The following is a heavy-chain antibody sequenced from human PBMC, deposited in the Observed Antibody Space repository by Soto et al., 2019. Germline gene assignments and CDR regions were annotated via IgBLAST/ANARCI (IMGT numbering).Heavy chain of an antibody. CDR3: VRLSGPYDY. J-gene: IGHJ4*02. CDR1: GFTFSNYW. D-gene: IGHD5-12*01. CDR2: INADGSST. Sequence: EVQMVESGGGFVQPGGSLRLSCAVSGFTFSNYWMHWVRQAPGKGLVWVSRINADGSSTSYADSVKGRFTISRDNAKNKLYLQMNSLSADDTALYYCVRLSGPYDYWGQGTLVTVSA. V-gene: IGHV3-74*01.